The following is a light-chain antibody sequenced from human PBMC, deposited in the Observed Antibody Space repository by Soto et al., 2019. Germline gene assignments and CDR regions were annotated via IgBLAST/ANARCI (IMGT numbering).Light chain of an antibody. CDR3: SSYTTSSTYV. CDR2: EDS. Sequence: QSALTQPASVSGSPGQSITISCTGTSSDVGGYNYVSWYQQHPGEAPKVMIYEDSNRPSGVSNRFSGSKSGNTASLTISGLQAEDEADYYCSSYTTSSTYVFGSGTKLTVL. V-gene: IGLV2-14*01. CDR1: SSDVGGYNY. J-gene: IGLJ1*01.